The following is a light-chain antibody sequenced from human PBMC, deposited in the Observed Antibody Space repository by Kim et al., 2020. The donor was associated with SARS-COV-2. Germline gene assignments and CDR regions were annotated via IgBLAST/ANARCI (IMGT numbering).Light chain of an antibody. Sequence: QSVLTQPPSASGTPGQRVTISCSGSSSTIGRNTVNWYQQFPGMAPKLLIYNNNQRPSGVPDRFSGSKTGTSASLAISGLQSEDEADYYCASWDDSVSGWVFGRGTQLTVL. V-gene: IGLV1-44*01. CDR1: SSTIGRNT. CDR2: NNN. J-gene: IGLJ3*02. CDR3: ASWDDSVSGWV.